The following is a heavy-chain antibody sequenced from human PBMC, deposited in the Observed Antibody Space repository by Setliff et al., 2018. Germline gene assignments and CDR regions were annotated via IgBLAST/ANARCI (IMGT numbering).Heavy chain of an antibody. Sequence: SETLSLTCAASGGTFSYYYWTWIRQSPGKGLEWIGEIYHGGDTYYNASLKSRLTISVDTSKNQLSLKLRSVTAADTAVYYCARTGTYRYFDYWGQGALVTVSS. V-gene: IGHV4-34*01. CDR2: IYHGGDT. CDR3: ARTGTYRYFDY. CDR1: GGTFSYYY. D-gene: IGHD1-1*01. J-gene: IGHJ4*02.